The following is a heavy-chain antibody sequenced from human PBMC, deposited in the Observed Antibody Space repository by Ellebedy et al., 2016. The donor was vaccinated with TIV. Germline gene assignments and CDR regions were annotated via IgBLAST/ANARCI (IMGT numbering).Heavy chain of an antibody. Sequence: GGSLRLSCAASGLTFSSYGMHWVRQAPGKGLEWVANIKQDGSEKYYVDSVKGRFTISRDNAKNSLYLQMNSLRAEDTAVYYCAGRAYNWNDGSLFDYWGQGTLVTVSS. V-gene: IGHV3-7*03. CDR1: GLTFSSYG. CDR2: IKQDGSEK. J-gene: IGHJ4*02. D-gene: IGHD1-1*01. CDR3: AGRAYNWNDGSLFDY.